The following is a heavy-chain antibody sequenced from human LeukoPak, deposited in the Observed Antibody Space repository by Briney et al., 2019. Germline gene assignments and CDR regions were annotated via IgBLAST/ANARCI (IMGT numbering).Heavy chain of an antibody. D-gene: IGHD6-6*01. Sequence: GGSLRLSCAASGFTFSSYEMNWVRQAPGKGLEWVSYISSSGITICYADSVKGRFTISRDKAKNSLYLQMNSLRAEDTAVYYCARERFLVSSSSHFDYWGQGTLVTVSS. CDR2: ISSSGITI. CDR1: GFTFSSYE. CDR3: ARERFLVSSSSHFDY. V-gene: IGHV3-48*03. J-gene: IGHJ4*02.